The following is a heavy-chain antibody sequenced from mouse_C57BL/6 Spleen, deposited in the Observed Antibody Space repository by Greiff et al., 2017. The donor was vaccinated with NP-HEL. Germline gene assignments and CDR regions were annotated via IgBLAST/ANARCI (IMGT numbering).Heavy chain of an antibody. V-gene: IGHV1-61*01. D-gene: IGHD3-1*01. J-gene: IGHJ4*01. CDR1: GYTFTSYW. Sequence: QVQLQQPGAELVRPGSSVKLSCKASGYTFTSYWMDWVKQRPGQGLEWIGNIYPSDSETPYNQKFKDKATLTVDKSSSPAYMQLSSLTSEDSAVYYCARFGPGAMDYWGQGTSVTVSS. CDR2: IYPSDSET. CDR3: ARFGPGAMDY.